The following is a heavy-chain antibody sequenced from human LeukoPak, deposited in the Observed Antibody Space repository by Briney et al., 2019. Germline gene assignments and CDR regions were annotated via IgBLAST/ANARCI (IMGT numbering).Heavy chain of an antibody. CDR3: ARVGPGVRAHYGMDV. Sequence: PGGSLRLSCAASGFTFSSYAMHWVRQAPGKGLEYVPAISSNGGSTYYANSAKGRFTISRDNSKNTLYLQMGSLRAEDMAVYYCARVGPGVRAHYGMDVWGQGTTVTVSS. CDR2: ISSNGGST. V-gene: IGHV3-64*01. CDR1: GFTFSSYA. J-gene: IGHJ6*02. D-gene: IGHD3-10*01.